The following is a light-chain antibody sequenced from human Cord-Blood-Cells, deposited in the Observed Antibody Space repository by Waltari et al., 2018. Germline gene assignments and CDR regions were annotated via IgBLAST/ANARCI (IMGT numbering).Light chain of an antibody. J-gene: IGKJ4*01. CDR3: QQRYSTPLT. V-gene: IGKV1-39*01. CDR1: QSISSY. Sequence: DIQMTQSPSSLSASVGDRVTITCRASQSISSYLNWYQQKPGKAPKLLIYAASSLQSGVPSRFSGSGYGTDFTLTISSLQTEDFATYDCQQRYSTPLTFGGGTKVDIK. CDR2: AAS.